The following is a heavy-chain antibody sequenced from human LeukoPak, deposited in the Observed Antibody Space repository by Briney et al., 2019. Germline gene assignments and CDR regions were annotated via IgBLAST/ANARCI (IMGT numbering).Heavy chain of an antibody. D-gene: IGHD4-17*01. V-gene: IGHV4-34*01. J-gene: IGHJ4*02. Sequence: SETLSRTCTVSGGSFSNYFWTWIRQPPGKGLEWIGEISLSGTIKYNPSLKSRVTISVDTSKNQFSLKLSTVTAADTAVYYCALSTTTVTTRTLDYWGQGALVIVSS. CDR1: GGSFSNYF. CDR2: ISLSGTI. CDR3: ALSTTTVTTRTLDY.